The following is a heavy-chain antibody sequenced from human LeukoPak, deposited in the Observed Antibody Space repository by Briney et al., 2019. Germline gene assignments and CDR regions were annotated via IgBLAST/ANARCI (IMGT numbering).Heavy chain of an antibody. J-gene: IGHJ3*02. CDR2: TYYRSKWYK. CDR3: AREGTHYYDSSGYPDRDAFDI. D-gene: IGHD3-22*01. Sequence: SQTLSLTCAISGDSVSSNSATWNWIRQSPSRGLEWLGRTYYRSKWYKYYAVSVKGRITINPDTSKNQFSLQLNSVTPEDTAVYYCAREGTHYYDSSGYPDRDAFDIWGQGTMVTVSS. CDR1: GDSVSSNSAT. V-gene: IGHV6-1*01.